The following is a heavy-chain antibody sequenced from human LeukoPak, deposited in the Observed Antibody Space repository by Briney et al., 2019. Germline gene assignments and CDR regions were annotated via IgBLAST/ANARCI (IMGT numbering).Heavy chain of an antibody. CDR1: GFTFSSYG. CDR2: ISYDGSNK. V-gene: IGHV3-33*01. Sequence: GGSLRLSCAASGFTFSSYGMRWVRQAPGKGLEWVAVISYDGSNKYYADSVKGRFTISRDNSKNTLYLQMNSLRAEDTAVYYCATSPPPPGLYSGSYLFDYWGPGTLVTVSS. CDR3: ATSPPPPGLYSGSYLFDY. D-gene: IGHD1-26*01. J-gene: IGHJ4*02.